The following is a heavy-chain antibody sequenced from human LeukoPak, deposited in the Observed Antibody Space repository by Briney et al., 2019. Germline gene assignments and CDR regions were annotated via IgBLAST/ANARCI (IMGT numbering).Heavy chain of an antibody. CDR2: IIPIFGTA. CDR1: GGTFSSYA. V-gene: IGHV1-69*13. J-gene: IGHJ4*02. Sequence: SVKVSCKASGGTFSSYAISWVRQAPGQGLEWMGGIIPIFGTANYAQKFQGRVTITADESTSTAYMELSSLRSEDTAVYYCARGGFTAMGIRPLRYWGQGTLVTVSS. CDR3: ARGGFTAMGIRPLRY. D-gene: IGHD5-18*01.